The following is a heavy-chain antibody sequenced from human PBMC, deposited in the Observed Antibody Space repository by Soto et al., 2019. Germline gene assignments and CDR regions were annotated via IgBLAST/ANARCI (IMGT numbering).Heavy chain of an antibody. Sequence: EVQLVESGGGLVQPGEYLRLSCTASGITFSSYSMNWVRQAPGKGLEWLSYISSSNTAYADSVKGRFTISRDNAKNSVYLQMNSLRDEDTAVYYCVGDQDVHAPMVHGNYWGRGTRVTVSS. D-gene: IGHD2-8*01. CDR1: GITFSSYS. V-gene: IGHV3-48*02. J-gene: IGHJ4*02. CDR2: ISSSNT. CDR3: VGDQDVHAPMVHGNY.